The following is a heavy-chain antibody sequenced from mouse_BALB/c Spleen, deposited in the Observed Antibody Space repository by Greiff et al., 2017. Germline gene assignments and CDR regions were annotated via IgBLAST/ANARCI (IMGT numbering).Heavy chain of an antibody. V-gene: IGHV14-3*02. D-gene: IGHD2-1*01. J-gene: IGHJ4*01. CDR2: IDPANGNT. CDR1: GFNIKDTY. Sequence: VQLQQSGAELVKPGASVKLSCTASGFNIKDTYMHWVKQRPEQGLEWIGRIDPANGNTKYDPKFQGKATITADTSSNTAYLQLSSLTSEDTAVYYCATYRRYGNYEEYYAMDYWGQGTSVTVAS. CDR3: ATYRRYGNYEEYYAMDY.